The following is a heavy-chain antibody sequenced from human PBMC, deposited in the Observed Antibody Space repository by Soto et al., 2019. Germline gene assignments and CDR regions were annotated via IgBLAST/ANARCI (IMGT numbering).Heavy chain of an antibody. J-gene: IGHJ5*02. CDR1: GASITPYY. CDR2: ISYSGST. D-gene: IGHD2-15*01. V-gene: IGHV4-59*01. CDR3: ARDLKEYCSDGKCNWFDP. Sequence: SETLSLTCTVSGASITPYYWSWIRQPPGKGLEWIGYISYSGSTDYNPSLKSRVTISFDASKNQISLQVRSATAADAAVYYCARDLKEYCSDGKCNWFDPWGQGTLVT.